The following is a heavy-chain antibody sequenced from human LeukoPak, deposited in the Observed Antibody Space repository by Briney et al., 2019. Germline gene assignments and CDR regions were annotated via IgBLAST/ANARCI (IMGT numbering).Heavy chain of an antibody. CDR3: ARGVPTRKLNWFDP. CDR1: GFTFSDYY. CDR2: ISSSGSTI. V-gene: IGHV3-11*01. J-gene: IGHJ5*02. Sequence: GGSLTLSSAASGFTFSDYYMSWVRQAPGKGLEWVSYISSSGSTIYYANSVKGRFTISRDNAKNSLYLQMNSLRAEDTAVYYCARGVPTRKLNWFDPWGQGTLVTVSS. D-gene: IGHD5-12*01.